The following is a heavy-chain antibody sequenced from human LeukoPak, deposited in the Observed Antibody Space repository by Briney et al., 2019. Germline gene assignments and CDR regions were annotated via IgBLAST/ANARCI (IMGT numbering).Heavy chain of an antibody. J-gene: IGHJ6*03. V-gene: IGHV3-23*01. D-gene: IGHD3-3*01. CDR3: AKELHDFTDYYMDV. Sequence: GGSLRLSCAASGFTFRNYVMTWVRQAPGKGLGWVSGISGSGGSIYYADSVKGRFTISRDNSKNTLYLQMNSLRAEDTAIYYCAKELHDFTDYYMDVWGKGTTVTVSS. CDR1: GFTFRNYV. CDR2: ISGSGGSI.